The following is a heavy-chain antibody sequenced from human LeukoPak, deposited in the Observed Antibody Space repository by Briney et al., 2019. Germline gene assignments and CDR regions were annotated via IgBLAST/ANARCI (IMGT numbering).Heavy chain of an antibody. CDR1: GGSISSSSYY. Sequence: PSETPSLTCTVSGGSISSSSYYWGWIRQPPGTGLEWIGSIYYSGSTYYNPSLKSRVTISVDTSKNQFSLKLSSVTAADTAVYYCARISIAAAGTGYWGQGTLVTVSS. CDR2: IYYSGST. V-gene: IGHV4-39*01. D-gene: IGHD6-13*01. CDR3: ARISIAAAGTGY. J-gene: IGHJ4*02.